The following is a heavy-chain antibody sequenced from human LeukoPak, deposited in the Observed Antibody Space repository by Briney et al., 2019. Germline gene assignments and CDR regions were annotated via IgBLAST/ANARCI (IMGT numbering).Heavy chain of an antibody. V-gene: IGHV3-21*01. CDR2: ISSSSYI. D-gene: IGHD5-18*01. Sequence: GGSLRLSCAASGFTFSSYSMNWVRQAPGKGLEWVSSISSSSYIYYADSVKGRFTISRDNAKNSLYLQMNSLRAEDTAVYYCARDGGGGYSYGYGYWGQGTLVTVSS. J-gene: IGHJ4*02. CDR3: ARDGGGGYSYGYGY. CDR1: GFTFSSYS.